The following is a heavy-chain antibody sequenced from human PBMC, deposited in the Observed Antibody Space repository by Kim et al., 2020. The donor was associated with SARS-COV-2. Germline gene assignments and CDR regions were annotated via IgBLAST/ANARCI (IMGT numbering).Heavy chain of an antibody. CDR1: GGTFSSYA. D-gene: IGHD3-16*02. Sequence: SVKVSCKASGGTFSSYAINWVRQPPGQGLEWMGGIIPIFGTANYAQKFQGRVTITADESTSTAYMELSSLRSEDTAVYYCARDIRDYVWGSYRGSDAFDIWGQGTMVTVSS. CDR2: IIPIFGTA. CDR3: ARDIRDYVWGSYRGSDAFDI. V-gene: IGHV1-69*13. J-gene: IGHJ3*02.